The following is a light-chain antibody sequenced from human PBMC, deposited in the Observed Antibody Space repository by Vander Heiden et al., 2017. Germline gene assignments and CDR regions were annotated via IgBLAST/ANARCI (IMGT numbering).Light chain of an antibody. CDR3: QQSYSTPLT. CDR2: AAS. CDR1: QSIRTY. Sequence: DIQMTQSPSSLSASLGDRVTITCRASQSIRTYLNWYQQKPGKAPKLLIYAASNLQSGVPSRFSGSGSETEFTLDISSLLPEDFATYFCQQSYSTPLTFGGGTKVEIK. J-gene: IGKJ4*01. V-gene: IGKV1-39*01.